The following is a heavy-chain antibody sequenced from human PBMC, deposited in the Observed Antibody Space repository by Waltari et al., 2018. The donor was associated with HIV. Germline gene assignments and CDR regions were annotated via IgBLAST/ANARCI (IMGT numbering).Heavy chain of an antibody. CDR3: ARARYCSSISCSYFDD. CDR2: IKEEGSGK. J-gene: IGHJ4*02. V-gene: IGHV3-7*01. Sequence: EVQLVESGGGLVQSGGSLRLSCAVSGLNFRGYWMSWVRQAPGKGREGVANIKEEGSGKYYVESVKGRFTISRDNAKNSLYLQMNSLRAEDTAMYYCARARYCSSISCSYFDDWGQGTLVTVSS. D-gene: IGHD2-2*01. CDR1: GLNFRGYW.